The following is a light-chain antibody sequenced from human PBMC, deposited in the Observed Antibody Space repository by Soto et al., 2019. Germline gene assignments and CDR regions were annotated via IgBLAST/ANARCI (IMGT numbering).Light chain of an antibody. CDR2: GAS. Sequence: EIVLTQSPGTLYLSPGERATLSCRASQSVSSEYLAWYQQKPGQGPRPLMYGASNRATGIPDRFSGSGSGTDFTLTISRLEPEDFAVYYCQQYDSQPRTFGQGTKVEIK. CDR3: QQYDSQPRT. V-gene: IGKV3-20*01. J-gene: IGKJ1*01. CDR1: QSVSSEY.